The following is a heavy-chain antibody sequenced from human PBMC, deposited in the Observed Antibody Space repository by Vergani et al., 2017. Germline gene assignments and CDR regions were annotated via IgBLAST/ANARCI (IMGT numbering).Heavy chain of an antibody. CDR1: GGSLSGYF. CDR2: ITAIGSA. V-gene: IGHV4-34*02. D-gene: IGHD3-16*01. J-gene: IGHJ4*02. CDR3: ASRRPRLNLGSKSNAGTFDS. Sequence: QVHLQQRGAGVLKPSETLSLTCGVIGGSLSGYFWSWICQLPGRGLERIGVITAIGSANYSPSATSRVTISVDTSRGEFTLTVTSVTAADTGLYFCASRRPRLNLGSKSNAGTFDSWGQGTLVTVSS.